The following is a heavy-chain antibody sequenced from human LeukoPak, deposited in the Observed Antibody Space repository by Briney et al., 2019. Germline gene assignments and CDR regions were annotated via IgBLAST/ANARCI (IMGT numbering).Heavy chain of an antibody. Sequence: GGSLRLSRAASEFTFSSYSMTWVRQAPGKGGVWVSRINSDGSSTNCADPLKGRFTISKDNAKFTLYLQINSLRAEDTGVYYCARGASYDYYYMDFCGKGTTVTISS. V-gene: IGHV3-74*01. J-gene: IGHJ6*03. CDR2: INSDGSST. CDR3: ARGASYDYYYMDF. CDR1: EFTFSSYS.